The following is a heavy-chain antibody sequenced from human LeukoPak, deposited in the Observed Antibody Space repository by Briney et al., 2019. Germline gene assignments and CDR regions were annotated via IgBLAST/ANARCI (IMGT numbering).Heavy chain of an antibody. CDR2: ISRGSRTI. J-gene: IGHJ4*02. Sequence: GGSLRLSCTASGFTFSDYSMNWVRQAPGKGLEWVSNISRGSRTIYYTDSVKGRFTISRDNAKNSLYLQMNSLRTEDTAVYFCARDSYSSSRNDYWGQGTLVTVSS. D-gene: IGHD6-13*01. CDR1: GFTFSDYS. CDR3: ARDSYSSSRNDY. V-gene: IGHV3-48*01.